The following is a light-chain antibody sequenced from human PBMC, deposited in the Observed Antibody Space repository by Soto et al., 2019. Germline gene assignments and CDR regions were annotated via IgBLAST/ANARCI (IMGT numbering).Light chain of an antibody. CDR3: QQYKKWRPLT. J-gene: IGKJ4*01. CDR1: QSVSYN. CDR2: GAF. V-gene: IGKV3-15*01. Sequence: DIVLTQSPATLSVSPGETATLSCRASQSVSYNLAWYQQKPGQGPRLLIYGAFTRATGIPARFSGSGSGTEFALTISSLQSEDCAVYYCQQYKKWRPLTVGGGTKVEIK.